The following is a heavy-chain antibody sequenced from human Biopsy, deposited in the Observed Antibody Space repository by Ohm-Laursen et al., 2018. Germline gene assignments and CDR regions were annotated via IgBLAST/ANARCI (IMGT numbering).Heavy chain of an antibody. CDR1: GGPFGINSHY. D-gene: IGHD1-26*01. CDR2: IYYGGTT. Sequence: GTLSLTCTVSGGPFGINSHYWIWIRQPPGKGLEWIASIYYGGTTHYNASLQGRFTISVDQPKNQFSLRLTSVTAADTAVYYCSKRDLSGTSPVWGQGTTVTVSS. J-gene: IGHJ6*02. V-gene: IGHV4-39*01. CDR3: SKRDLSGTSPV.